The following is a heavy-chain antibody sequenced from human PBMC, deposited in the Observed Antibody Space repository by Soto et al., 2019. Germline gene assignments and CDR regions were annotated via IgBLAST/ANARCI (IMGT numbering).Heavy chain of an antibody. CDR1: GFSLSTSGMC. V-gene: IGHV2-70*01. Sequence: GSGPTLVNPTQTLTLTCTFSGFSLSTSGMCVSWIRQPPGKALEWLALIDWDDDKYYSTSLKTRLTISKDTSKNQVVLTMTNMDPVDTATYYCARIQRIQLWLRGGYYYGMDVWGQGTTVTVSS. CDR3: ARIQRIQLWLRGGYYYGMDV. D-gene: IGHD5-18*01. CDR2: IDWDDDK. J-gene: IGHJ6*02.